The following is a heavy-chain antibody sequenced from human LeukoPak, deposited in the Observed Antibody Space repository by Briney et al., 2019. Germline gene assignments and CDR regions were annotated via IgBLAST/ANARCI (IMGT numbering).Heavy chain of an antibody. V-gene: IGHV4-34*01. CDR2: INHSGST. CDR1: GGSFSGYY. D-gene: IGHD5-24*01. CDR3: ARAIIGSLDY. Sequence: PSETLSLTCAVYGGSFSGYYWSWIRQPPGKGLEWIGEINHSGSTNYNPSLKSRVTISVDTSKNQFSLKLSSVTAADTAVYYCARAIIGSLDYWGQGTLVTVSS. J-gene: IGHJ4*02.